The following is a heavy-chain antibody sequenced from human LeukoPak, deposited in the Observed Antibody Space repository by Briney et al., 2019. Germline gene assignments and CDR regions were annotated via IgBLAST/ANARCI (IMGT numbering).Heavy chain of an antibody. J-gene: IGHJ3*02. CDR2: ISAYNGKT. CDR1: GYTFTSYG. CDR3: ARGCTNGVCYYGDAFDI. D-gene: IGHD2-8*01. V-gene: IGHV1-18*01. Sequence: ASVKVSCKASGYTFTSYGISWVRQAPGQGVERMGWISAYNGKTNYVQKLQGRVTMTTDTSTSAAYMELRSLRSDDTAVYYCARGCTNGVCYYGDAFDIWGQGTMVTVSS.